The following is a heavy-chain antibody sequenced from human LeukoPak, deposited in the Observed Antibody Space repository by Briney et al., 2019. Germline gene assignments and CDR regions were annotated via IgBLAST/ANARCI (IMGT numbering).Heavy chain of an antibody. V-gene: IGHV4-39*01. CDR2: IYDSGST. CDR1: GVSISSSSYH. CDR3: TRQVLHTAMDY. Sequence: SETLSLTCTVSGVSISSSSYHWDWIRQPPGKGLEWIGSIYDSGSTYYSPSLKSRVTISVDTSKNQFTLKLNSVTAADTAVYYCTRQVLHTAMDYWGQGTLVTVSS. J-gene: IGHJ4*02. D-gene: IGHD5-18*01.